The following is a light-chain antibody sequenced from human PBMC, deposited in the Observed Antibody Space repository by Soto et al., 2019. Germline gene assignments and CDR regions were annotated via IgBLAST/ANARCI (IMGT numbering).Light chain of an antibody. CDR2: AAS. Sequence: RSSCVAACHTINNRASQSISSNLNWYQQKPGKAPKLLIYAASNLQSGVPSTFSGSGSGPDFTFTFSSLQPEDFPTCYCQQSHSIPWTFGQGTKVDIK. CDR3: QQSHSIPWT. CDR1: QSISSN. V-gene: IGKV1-39*01. J-gene: IGKJ1*01.